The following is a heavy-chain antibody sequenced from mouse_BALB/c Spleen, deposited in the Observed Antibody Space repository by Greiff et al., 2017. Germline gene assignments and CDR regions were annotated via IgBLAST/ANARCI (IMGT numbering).Heavy chain of an antibody. CDR3: ARASSGYVGYYFDY. D-gene: IGHD3-1*01. CDR2: ISSGGSYT. CDR1: GFTLSSYG. J-gene: IGHJ2*01. V-gene: IGHV5-6*01. Sequence: EVKVVESGGDLVKPGGSLKLSCEASGFTLSSYGMSWVRQTPDKRLEWVATISSGGSYTYYPDSVKGRFTISRDNAKNTLYLQMSSLKSEDTAMYYCARASSGYVGYYFDYWGQGTTLTVSS.